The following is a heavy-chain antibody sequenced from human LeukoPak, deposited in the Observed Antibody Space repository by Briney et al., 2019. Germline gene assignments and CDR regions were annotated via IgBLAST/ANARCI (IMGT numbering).Heavy chain of an antibody. V-gene: IGHV4-59*01. D-gene: IGHD6-19*01. J-gene: IGHJ4*02. CDR1: GGSISRYY. Sequence: SETLSLTCTVSGGSISRYYWSWVRQPPGKGLEWIGYIYYGGNTNYNPSLRSRVTISVDTSKNQFSLKLSSVTAADTAVYYCAGHKQWLVDFDYWGQGTLVTVSS. CDR2: IYYGGNT. CDR3: AGHKQWLVDFDY.